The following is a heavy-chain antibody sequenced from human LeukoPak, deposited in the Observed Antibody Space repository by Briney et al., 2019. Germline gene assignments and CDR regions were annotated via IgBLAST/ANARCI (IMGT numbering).Heavy chain of an antibody. CDR1: GFTFSSYG. CDR2: ISYDGSNK. Sequence: GRSLRLSCAASGFTFSSYGMHWVRQAPGKGLEWVAVISYDGSNKYYAGSVKGRFTISRDNSKNTLYLQMNSLRAEDTAVYYCAKFAVTHYFDYWGQGTLVTVSS. CDR3: AKFAVTHYFDY. J-gene: IGHJ4*02. V-gene: IGHV3-30*18. D-gene: IGHD4-17*01.